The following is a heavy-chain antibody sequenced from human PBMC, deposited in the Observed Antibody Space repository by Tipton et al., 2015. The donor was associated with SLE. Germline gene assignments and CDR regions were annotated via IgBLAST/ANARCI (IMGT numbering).Heavy chain of an antibody. D-gene: IGHD2-8*01. CDR1: SGSISSKTYY. CDR3: ARGGNGFDY. CDR2: IYYGVTT. Sequence: TLSLTCTVSSGSISSKTYYWGWIRQPPGKGLEWIGSIYYGVTTYYNPSLKSRVTISVDTSKNQFSLKLSSVTAADTAVYYCARGGNGFDYWGQGTLVTVSS. J-gene: IGHJ4*02. V-gene: IGHV4-39*01.